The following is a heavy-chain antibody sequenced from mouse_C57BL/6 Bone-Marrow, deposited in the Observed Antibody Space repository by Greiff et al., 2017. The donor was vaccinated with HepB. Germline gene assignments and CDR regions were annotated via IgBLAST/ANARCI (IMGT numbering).Heavy chain of an antibody. V-gene: IGHV5-17*01. CDR1: GFTFSDYG. CDR3: ATHYYGSSSGVAY. CDR2: ISSGSSTI. D-gene: IGHD1-1*01. Sequence: DVKLVESGGGLVKPGGSLKLSCAASGFTFSDYGMHWVRQAPEKGLEWVAYISSGSSTIYYADTVKGRFTIARDNAKNTLFLQMTSLRAEDTAMYYGATHYYGSSSGVAYWGQGTLVTVSA. J-gene: IGHJ3*01.